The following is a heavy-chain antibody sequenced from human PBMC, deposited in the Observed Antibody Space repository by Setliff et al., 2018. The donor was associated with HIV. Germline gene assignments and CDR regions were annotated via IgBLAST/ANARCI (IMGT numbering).Heavy chain of an antibody. D-gene: IGHD3-22*01. V-gene: IGHV4-34*01. Sequence: PSETLSLTCTVSGGSISGYYWSWIRQPPGKGLEWIGEINHSGSTNYNPSLKSRVTMSGDTPKNQFSLKLSSVTAADTAVYYCARDGVWSSGLDAFDIWGQGTMVTVSS. CDR2: INHSGST. J-gene: IGHJ3*02. CDR1: GGSISGYY. CDR3: ARDGVWSSGLDAFDI.